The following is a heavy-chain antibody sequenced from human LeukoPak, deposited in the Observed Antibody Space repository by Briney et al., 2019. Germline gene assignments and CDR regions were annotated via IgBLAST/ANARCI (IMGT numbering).Heavy chain of an antibody. Sequence: GGSLRLSCAASGFTFSSYGMSWVRQAPGKGLEWVAFIRYDGSDKYYADSVKGRFTISRDNSKNTLYLQMNSLRAEDTAVYYCAKGRGSYLSSLDYWGQGTLVTVSS. CDR2: IRYDGSDK. J-gene: IGHJ4*02. CDR1: GFTFSSYG. CDR3: AKGRGSYLSSLDY. D-gene: IGHD1-26*01. V-gene: IGHV3-30*02.